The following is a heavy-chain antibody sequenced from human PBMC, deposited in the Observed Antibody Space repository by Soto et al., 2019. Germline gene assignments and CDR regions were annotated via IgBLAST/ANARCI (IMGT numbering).Heavy chain of an antibody. D-gene: IGHD1-26*01. CDR2: IYYSGST. Sequence: SETLSLTCTVSGGSISSSSYYCGWIRQPPGKGLEWIGSIYYSGSTYYNPSLKSRVTISVDTSKNQFSLKLSSVTAADTAVYYCARRGSYFDYWGQGTLVTVSP. V-gene: IGHV4-39*01. CDR3: ARRGSYFDY. CDR1: GGSISSSSYY. J-gene: IGHJ4*02.